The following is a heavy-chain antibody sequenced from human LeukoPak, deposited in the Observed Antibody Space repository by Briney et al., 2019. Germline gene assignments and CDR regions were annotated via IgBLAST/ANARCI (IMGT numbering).Heavy chain of an antibody. CDR2: INPNSGGT. CDR1: GYTFTGYY. CDR3: AREEGIAVAGGKYWYFDL. V-gene: IGHV1-2*02. Sequence: ASVKVSCKASGYTFTGYYMHWVRQAPGQGLEWMGWINPNSGGTNYAQKFQGRVTMTRDTSISTAYMELSRLRSDDTAVYYCAREEGIAVAGGKYWYFDLWGRGTLVTVSS. J-gene: IGHJ2*01. D-gene: IGHD6-19*01.